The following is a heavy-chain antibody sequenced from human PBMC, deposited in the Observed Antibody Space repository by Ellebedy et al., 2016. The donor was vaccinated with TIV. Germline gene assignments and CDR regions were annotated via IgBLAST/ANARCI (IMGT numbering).Heavy chain of an antibody. Sequence: SVKVSCKASGATFSSYAISWVRQAPGQGLEWMGGIMPMFRTANYAQEFQGRVTITADELGSTAYMELSSLRSEDTAVYYCARHSGYYWNYFDSWGQGTLVTVSS. J-gene: IGHJ4*02. CDR1: GATFSSYA. D-gene: IGHD3-22*01. CDR3: ARHSGYYWNYFDS. CDR2: IMPMFRTA. V-gene: IGHV1-69*13.